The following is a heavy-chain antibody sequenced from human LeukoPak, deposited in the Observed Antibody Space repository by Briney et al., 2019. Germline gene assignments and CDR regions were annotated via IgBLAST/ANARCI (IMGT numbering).Heavy chain of an antibody. CDR3: ARDAIDSSGFDFDY. V-gene: IGHV3-11*01. J-gene: IGHJ4*02. CDR1: GFSFSDYY. D-gene: IGHD3-22*01. CDR2: ISTSAGTI. Sequence: GESLRLSCAASGFSFSDYYMTWIRQAPGKGLEWISYISTSAGTIYYADSAKGRFTISRDNAKNSLYLQMNSLRAEDTAVYYCARDAIDSSGFDFDYWGQGTLVTVSS.